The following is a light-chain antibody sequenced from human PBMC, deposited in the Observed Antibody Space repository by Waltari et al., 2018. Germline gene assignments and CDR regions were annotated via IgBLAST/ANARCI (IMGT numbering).Light chain of an antibody. V-gene: IGLV2-14*03. CDR2: DVS. CDR1: SSDVGGYNY. CDR3: SSYTSSSTLWV. J-gene: IGLJ3*02. Sequence: QSALTQPASVSGSPGQSITLPCTGTSSDVGGYNYVSWYQQHPGKAPKLMISDVSNRPSGVSKRFSGSKSGNTASLTISGLQAEDGADYYCSSYTSSSTLWVFGGGTKLTVL.